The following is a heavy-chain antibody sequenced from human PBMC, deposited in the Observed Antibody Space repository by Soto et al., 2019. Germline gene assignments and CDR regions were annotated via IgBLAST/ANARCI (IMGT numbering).Heavy chain of an antibody. CDR3: ARARLGIAVVGDDFDI. CDR1: GFTFSSYW. Sequence: EVQLVESGGGLVQPGGSLRLSCAASGFTFSSYWMSWVRQAPGKGLEWVANIKQDGSEKYYVDSVKGRFTISRDNAKNSLYLQMNSLRAEDTAVYYCARARLGIAVVGDDFDIWGQGTMVTVSS. D-gene: IGHD6-19*01. CDR2: IKQDGSEK. J-gene: IGHJ3*02. V-gene: IGHV3-7*01.